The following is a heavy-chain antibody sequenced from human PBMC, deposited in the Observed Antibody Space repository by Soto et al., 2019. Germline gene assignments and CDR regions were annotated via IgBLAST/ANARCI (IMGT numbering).Heavy chain of an antibody. J-gene: IGHJ4*02. Sequence: QVQLVQSGAEVKKPGASVKVSCKASGYTFTSYEINWVQQATGQGLEWLGWVNPTSGNTGYAQKFQGRVTMTRNTSISTAYMELSSLRSEDTAVYYCVGATVTTWVFWGQGTLVTVSS. CDR2: VNPTSGNT. D-gene: IGHD4-17*01. CDR1: GYTFTSYE. V-gene: IGHV1-8*01. CDR3: VGATVTTWVF.